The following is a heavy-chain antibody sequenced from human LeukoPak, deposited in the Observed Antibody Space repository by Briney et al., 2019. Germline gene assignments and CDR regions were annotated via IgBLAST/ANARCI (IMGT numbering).Heavy chain of an antibody. Sequence: GASVKVSCTASGYTFTGYYMHWVRQAPGQGLEWMGWINPNSGGTNYAQKFQGRVTMTRDTSTSTVYMELRSLRSDDTAVYYCARGPIAAAGDYWGQGTLVTVSS. CDR2: INPNSGGT. V-gene: IGHV1-2*02. CDR3: ARGPIAAAGDY. CDR1: GYTFTGYY. J-gene: IGHJ4*02. D-gene: IGHD6-13*01.